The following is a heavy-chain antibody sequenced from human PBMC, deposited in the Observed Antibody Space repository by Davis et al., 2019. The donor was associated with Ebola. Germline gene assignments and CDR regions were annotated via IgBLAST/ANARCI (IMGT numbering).Heavy chain of an antibody. Sequence: GESLKISCAASGFTFSSYWMSWVRQAPGKGLEWVANIKQDGSEKYYVDSVRGRFTISRDNSKNTLYLQMNSLRAEDTAVYYCSPALDYWGQGTLVTVSS. CDR1: GFTFSSYW. V-gene: IGHV3-7*01. J-gene: IGHJ4*02. D-gene: IGHD2-2*01. CDR2: IKQDGSEK. CDR3: SPALDY.